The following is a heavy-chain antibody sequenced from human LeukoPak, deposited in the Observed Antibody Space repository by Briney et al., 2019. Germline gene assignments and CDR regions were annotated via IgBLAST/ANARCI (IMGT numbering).Heavy chain of an antibody. D-gene: IGHD2-2*02. J-gene: IGHJ4*02. CDR2: IYHSGST. V-gene: IGHV4-30-2*01. Sequence: SETLSLTCTVSGGSISSGGYYWSWIRQPPGKGLEWIGYIYHSGSTYYNPSLKSRVTISVDRSKNQFSLNLSSVTATDSAVYYCARQKYTTSMYFDNWGQGTLVTVSS. CDR3: ARQKYTTSMYFDN. CDR1: GGSISSGGYY.